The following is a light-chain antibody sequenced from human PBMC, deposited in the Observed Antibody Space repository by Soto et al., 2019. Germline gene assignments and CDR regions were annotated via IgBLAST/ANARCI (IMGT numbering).Light chain of an antibody. CDR2: HAS. V-gene: IGKV1-5*02. CDR1: QSISNW. Sequence: IHMTLSASTLSGSVGNSVTIVCRASQSISNWLAWYQPKPGTAPKLLIYHASTLESGVPSRFSGTGSGTAFTLTISSMQPDDFATYYCQQYNSYSFGQGTKVDIK. J-gene: IGKJ1*01. CDR3: QQYNSYS.